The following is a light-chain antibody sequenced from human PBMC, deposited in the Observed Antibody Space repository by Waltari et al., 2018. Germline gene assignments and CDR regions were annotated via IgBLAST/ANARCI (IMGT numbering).Light chain of an antibody. CDR3: QSYDISLSEGV. J-gene: IGLJ3*02. Sequence: QSVLTQPPSVSGAPGERVTISCTGTSSNIGAGYDVHWYQLLPGTAPKLLLHAHSLRPSGVPCRFSGCKSGTSDFLTITGLQAEDEGDYYCQSYDISLSEGVFGGGTKLTVL. V-gene: IGLV1-40*01. CDR1: SSNIGAGYD. CDR2: AHS.